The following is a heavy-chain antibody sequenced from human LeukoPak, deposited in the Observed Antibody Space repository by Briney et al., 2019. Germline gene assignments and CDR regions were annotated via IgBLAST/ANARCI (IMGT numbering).Heavy chain of an antibody. CDR3: ARVRYCSSTTCRGAFDI. D-gene: IGHD2-2*01. V-gene: IGHV3-72*01. J-gene: IGHJ3*02. CDR2: TRNKANSYTT. Sequence: GGSLRLSCAASGFTFSSYGMQWVRQAPGKGLEWVGRTRNKANSYTTEYAASVKGRFTISRADSENSLYLQMNSLKTEDTAVYYCARVRYCSSTTCRGAFDIWGQGTMVTVSS. CDR1: GFTFSSYG.